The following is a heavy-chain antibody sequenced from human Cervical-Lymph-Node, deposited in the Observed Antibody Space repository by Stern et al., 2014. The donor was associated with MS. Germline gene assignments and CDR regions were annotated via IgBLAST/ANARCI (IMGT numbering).Heavy chain of an antibody. CDR2: IERDTSHR. D-gene: IGHD5-24*01. V-gene: IGHV3-21*06. CDR3: VREDRDPRDY. CDR1: GFTLSSYS. Sequence: EVQLVESGGGLVEPGGSLRLSCAASGFTLSSYSMNWVRQAPGKGLEWVSLIERDTSHRYYTDSVKGRFTISTDSAKNSVYLQMNGLTVEDTAVYYCVREDRDPRDYWGPGTLVTVSS. J-gene: IGHJ4*02.